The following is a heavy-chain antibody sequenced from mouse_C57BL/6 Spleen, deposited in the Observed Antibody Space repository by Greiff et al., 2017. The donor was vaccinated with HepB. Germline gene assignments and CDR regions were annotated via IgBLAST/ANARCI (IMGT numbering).Heavy chain of an antibody. Sequence: EVQLQESGPGLVKPSQSLSLTCSVTGYSITSGYYWNWIRQFPGNKLEWMGYISYDGSNNYNPSLKNRISITRDTSKNQFFLKLNSVTTEDTATYYCARVDDYYGSSYWYFDVWGTGTTVTVSS. V-gene: IGHV3-6*01. CDR2: ISYDGSN. J-gene: IGHJ1*03. D-gene: IGHD1-1*01. CDR3: ARVDDYYGSSYWYFDV. CDR1: GYSITSGYY.